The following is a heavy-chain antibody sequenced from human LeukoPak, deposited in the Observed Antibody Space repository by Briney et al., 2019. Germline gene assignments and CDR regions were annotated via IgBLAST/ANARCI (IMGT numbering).Heavy chain of an antibody. J-gene: IGHJ4*02. CDR3: ARNDYGGNPHTDY. CDR2: IKQDGSEK. D-gene: IGHD4-17*01. Sequence: GGSLRPSCAASGFTFSSYWMSWVRQAPGKGLEWVANIKQDGSEKYYVDSVKGRFTISRDNAKNSLYLQMNSLRAEDTAVYYCARNDYGGNPHTDYGGQGTLVTVSS. CDR1: GFTFSSYW. V-gene: IGHV3-7*01.